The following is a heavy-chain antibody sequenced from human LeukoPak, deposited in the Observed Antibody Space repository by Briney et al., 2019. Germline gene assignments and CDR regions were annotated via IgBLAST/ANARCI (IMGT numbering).Heavy chain of an antibody. V-gene: IGHV3-33*01. D-gene: IGHD4-11*01. CDR3: ATLLQGDGMDV. Sequence: VGSLRLSCAASGFTFSSYGMHWVRQAPGKGLEWVAVIWYDGSNTYYADSVKGRFTISRDNSKNTLYLQMNSLRAEDTAIYYCATLLQGDGMDVWGKGTTVTVSS. J-gene: IGHJ6*04. CDR2: IWYDGSNT. CDR1: GFTFSSYG.